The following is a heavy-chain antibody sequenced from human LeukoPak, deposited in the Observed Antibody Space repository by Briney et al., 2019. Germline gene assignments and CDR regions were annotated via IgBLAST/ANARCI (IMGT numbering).Heavy chain of an antibody. Sequence: GGSLRLSCAASGFTFSGYAMSWVRQGPGTGLEWVSTISAGGGSTYYADSVKGRFTISRDNPKNTLYVQMSSLRAEDTAIYFCAKVPDGPPRGYWYFDLWGRGTLVTVSS. D-gene: IGHD5-24*01. CDR2: ISAGGGST. J-gene: IGHJ2*01. CDR1: GFTFSGYA. V-gene: IGHV3-23*01. CDR3: AKVPDGPPRGYWYFDL.